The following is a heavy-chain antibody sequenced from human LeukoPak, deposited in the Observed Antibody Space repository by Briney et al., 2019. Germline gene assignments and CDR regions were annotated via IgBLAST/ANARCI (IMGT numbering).Heavy chain of an antibody. V-gene: IGHV1-2*02. CDR2: INPNSGGT. D-gene: IGHD6-6*01. J-gene: IGHJ4*02. Sequence: ASVKVSCKASGYTFTRYYMHWVRQAPGQGLEWMGWINPNSGGTNYAQRFQGRVTMTRDTSISTAYMELSRLRSDDTAVYYCARDRFPAAHYSSSYFYWGQGTLVTVSS. CDR3: ARDRFPAAHYSSSYFY. CDR1: GYTFTRYY.